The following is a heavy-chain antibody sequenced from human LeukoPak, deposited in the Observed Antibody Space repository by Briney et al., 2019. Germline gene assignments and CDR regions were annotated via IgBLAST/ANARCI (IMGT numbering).Heavy chain of an antibody. V-gene: IGHV1-46*01. CDR1: GYTFTSYY. J-gene: IGHJ3*02. CDR3: AREGADDAFDI. Sequence: ASVKVSCKASGYTFTSYYMHWVRQAPGQGLEWMGIINPSAGSTSYAQKFQGRVTMTRNTSISTAYMELSSLRSEDTAVYYCAREGADDAFDIWGQGTMVTVSS. CDR2: INPSAGST.